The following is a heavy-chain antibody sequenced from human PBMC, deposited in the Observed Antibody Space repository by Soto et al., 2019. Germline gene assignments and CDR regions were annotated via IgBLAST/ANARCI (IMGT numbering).Heavy chain of an antibody. D-gene: IGHD3-22*01. J-gene: IGHJ6*03. CDR2: INHSGST. V-gene: IGHV4-34*01. CDR1: GGSFSGYY. Sequence: SETLSLTCAVYGGSFSGYYWSWIRQPPGKGLEWIGEINHSGSTNYNPSLKSRVTISVDTSKNQFSLKLSSVTAADTAVYYCASGSSGYYYYMDVWGKGTTVTVSS. CDR3: ASGSSGYYYYMDV.